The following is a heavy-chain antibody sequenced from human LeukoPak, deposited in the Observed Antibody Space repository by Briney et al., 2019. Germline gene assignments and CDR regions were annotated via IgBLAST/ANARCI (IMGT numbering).Heavy chain of an antibody. CDR3: AKSPHYYGSGSSHY. J-gene: IGHJ4*02. CDR2: ISRSSGTI. Sequence: PGGSLRLSCAASGFTFSSYNMNWVRQAPGKGLEWVSYISRSSGTIYYADSVKGRFTISRDNSKNTLYLQMNSLRAEDTAVYYCAKSPHYYGSGSSHYWGQGTLVTVSS. D-gene: IGHD3-10*01. V-gene: IGHV3-48*01. CDR1: GFTFSSYN.